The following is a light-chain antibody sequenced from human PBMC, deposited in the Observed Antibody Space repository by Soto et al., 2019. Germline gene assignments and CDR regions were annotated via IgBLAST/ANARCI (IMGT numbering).Light chain of an antibody. J-gene: IGKJ5*01. CDR3: QQRSNWPQ. V-gene: IGKV3-11*01. Sequence: EIVWTQSPATLSFSPGERATLSARASQSVSSYLAWYQQKPGQAPRLLIDDASNRATGIPARFSGSGSGTDFTLTISSLAPEDVAVYYCQQRSNWPQFGQGTRLAIK. CDR2: DAS. CDR1: QSVSSY.